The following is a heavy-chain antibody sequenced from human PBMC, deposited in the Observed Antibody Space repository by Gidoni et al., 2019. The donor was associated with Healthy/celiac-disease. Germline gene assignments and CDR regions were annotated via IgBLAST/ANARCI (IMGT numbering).Heavy chain of an antibody. CDR3: ARGGWKCSGGSCYSQFGY. CDR1: GGSFSGYY. D-gene: IGHD2-15*01. V-gene: IGHV4-34*01. CDR2: INHSGST. J-gene: IGHJ4*02. Sequence: QVQLQQWGAGLLKPSETLSLTCAVYGGSFSGYYWSWIRQPPGKGLEWIGEINHSGSTNYNPSLKSRVTISVDTSKNQFSLKLSSVTAADTAVYYCARGGWKCSGGSCYSQFGYWGQGTLVTVSS.